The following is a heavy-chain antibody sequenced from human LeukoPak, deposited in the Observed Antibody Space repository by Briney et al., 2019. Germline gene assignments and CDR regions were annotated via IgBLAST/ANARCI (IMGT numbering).Heavy chain of an antibody. J-gene: IGHJ4*02. Sequence: GGSLRLSCAASGFTVSSNYMSWVRQAPGKGLEWVSVIYSGGSTYYADSVKGRFTISRDNCKNTLYLQMNSLRAEDTAVYYCARDRLLNYYFDYWGQGTLVTVSS. CDR3: ARDRLLNYYFDY. CDR1: GFTVSSNY. V-gene: IGHV3-66*02. CDR2: IYSGGST.